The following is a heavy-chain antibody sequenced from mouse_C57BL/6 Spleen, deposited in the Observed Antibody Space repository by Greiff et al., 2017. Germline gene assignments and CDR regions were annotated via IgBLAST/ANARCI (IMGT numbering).Heavy chain of an antibody. CDR2: FYPGSGSI. Sequence: VQLQQSGAELVKPGASVKLSCKASGYTFTEYTIHWVKQRSGQGLEWIGWFYPGSGSIKYNEKFKDKATLTADKSSSSGYMELSRLTSEDSAVYFCARHPNDDYGSAPYAMDYWGQGTSVTVSS. CDR3: ARHPNDDYGSAPYAMDY. J-gene: IGHJ4*01. CDR1: GYTFTEYT. D-gene: IGHD1-1*01. V-gene: IGHV1-62-2*01.